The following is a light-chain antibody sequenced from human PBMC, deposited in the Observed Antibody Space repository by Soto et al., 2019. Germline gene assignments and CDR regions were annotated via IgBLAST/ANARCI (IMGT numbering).Light chain of an antibody. CDR2: AAS. V-gene: IGKV1-9*01. J-gene: IGKJ2*01. CDR1: QGISSF. Sequence: IQLTQSPSSLSASVGDRVTITCRASQGISSFLAWYQQKPGKAPKLLIYAASTLQSGVPSRFSGSGSGTDFTLTISSLQPDDLATYFCQQYHTVPYTFGQGTKLEIK. CDR3: QQYHTVPYT.